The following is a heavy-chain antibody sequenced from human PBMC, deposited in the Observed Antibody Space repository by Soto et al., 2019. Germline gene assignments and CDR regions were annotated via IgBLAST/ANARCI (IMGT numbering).Heavy chain of an antibody. V-gene: IGHV3-30*03. CDR3: ARGLPAAGHFDS. Sequence: PGGSLRLSCAASGFTFNTYGMHWVRQAPGKGLEWVAVISYDAKSKLYVDSVRGRFTISRDNSKNTLFLQMDSLRPEDTALYYCARGLPAAGHFDSWGQVTLVTVSS. D-gene: IGHD6-19*01. CDR1: GFTFNTYG. J-gene: IGHJ4*02. CDR2: ISYDAKSK.